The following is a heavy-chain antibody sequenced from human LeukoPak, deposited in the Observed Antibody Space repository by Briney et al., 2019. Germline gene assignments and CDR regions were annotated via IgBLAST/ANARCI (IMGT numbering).Heavy chain of an antibody. CDR1: GYTFTHYD. CDR3: ARGLGDAGMADGGD. V-gene: IGHV1-2*02. D-gene: IGHD5-18*01. Sequence: ASVKVSCKASGYTFTHYDMHWVRQAPGQGPEWLGWISPNSGGTNYAKKFQCRVTMTRDTSISTAYMARSRLRSADTAVYYCARGLGDAGMADGGDWGQGTLVTVHS. J-gene: IGHJ4*02. CDR2: ISPNSGGT.